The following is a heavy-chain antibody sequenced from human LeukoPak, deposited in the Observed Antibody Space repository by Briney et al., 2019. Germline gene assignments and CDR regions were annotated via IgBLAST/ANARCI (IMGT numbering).Heavy chain of an antibody. CDR3: ARHQTYYYDSSGVLDY. D-gene: IGHD3-22*01. CDR1: GGSISSSSYY. J-gene: IGHJ4*02. V-gene: IGHV4-39*01. Sequence: SETLSLTCTVSGGSISSSSYYWGWIRQPPGKGLEWIGSIYYSGSTYYNPSLRSRVTISVDTSKNQFSLKLCSVTAADTAVYYCARHQTYYYDSSGVLDYWGQGTLVTVSS. CDR2: IYYSGST.